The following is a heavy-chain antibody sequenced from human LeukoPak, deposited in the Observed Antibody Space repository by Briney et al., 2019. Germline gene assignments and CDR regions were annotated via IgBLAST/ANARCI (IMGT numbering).Heavy chain of an antibody. CDR3: ARARGRVVYAFDI. Sequence: SETLSLTCTVSGGSISSSSYYWGWIRLPPGKGLEWIGSIYYSGSTYYNPSLKSRVTISVDTSKNQFSLKLSSVTAADTAVYYCARARGRVVYAFDIWGQGTMVTVSS. CDR2: IYYSGST. D-gene: IGHD2-15*01. J-gene: IGHJ3*02. CDR1: GGSISSSSYY. V-gene: IGHV4-39*07.